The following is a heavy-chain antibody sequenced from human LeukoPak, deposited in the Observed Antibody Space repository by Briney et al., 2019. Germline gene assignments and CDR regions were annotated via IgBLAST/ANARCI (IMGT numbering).Heavy chain of an antibody. CDR1: GFTFRSYA. V-gene: IGHV3-30*09. CDR3: AREEGYSSSWYRFDYYYYGMDV. CDR2: ISYDGSNK. Sequence: GGSLRLSCAACGFTFRSYAMHWVRQAPGKGLEWVAVISYDGSNKYYADSVKGRFAISRDNSKNTLYLQMNSLRAEDTAVYYCAREEGYSSSWYRFDYYYYGMDVWGQGTTVTVSS. D-gene: IGHD6-13*01. J-gene: IGHJ6*02.